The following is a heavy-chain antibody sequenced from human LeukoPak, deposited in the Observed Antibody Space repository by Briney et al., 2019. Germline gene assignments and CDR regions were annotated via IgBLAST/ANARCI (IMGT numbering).Heavy chain of an antibody. V-gene: IGHV4-59*12. CDR1: GGSIRRYY. J-gene: IGHJ4*02. CDR3: ARGLGAVTATLDH. D-gene: IGHD2-21*02. CDR2: IYDSGTT. Sequence: SETLSLTCTISGGSIRRYYWSWIRQPPGKGLEWIGYIYDSGTTKYNISLQSRVTISLDTSKNQFTLKLTSVTAADTAVYYCARGLGAVTATLDHWGQGTLVTVSS.